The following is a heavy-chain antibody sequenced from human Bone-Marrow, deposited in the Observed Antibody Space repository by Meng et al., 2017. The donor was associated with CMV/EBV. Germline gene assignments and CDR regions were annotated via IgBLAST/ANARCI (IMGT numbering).Heavy chain of an antibody. V-gene: IGHV4-34*01. Sequence: QVQLQQWGAGRLKPSEXLPLTCAVYGGSFSGYYWSRIRQPPGKGLEWIGEINHSGSTNYNPSLKSRVTISVDTSKNQFSLKLSSVTAADTAVYYCARARGRVRYFDYWGQGTLVTVSS. CDR3: ARARGRVRYFDY. D-gene: IGHD3-3*01. CDR1: GGSFSGYY. J-gene: IGHJ4*02. CDR2: INHSGST.